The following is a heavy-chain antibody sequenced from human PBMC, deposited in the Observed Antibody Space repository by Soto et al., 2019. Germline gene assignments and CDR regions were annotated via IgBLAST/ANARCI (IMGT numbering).Heavy chain of an antibody. D-gene: IGHD3-22*01. V-gene: IGHV1-46*01. CDR2: INPSGGST. J-gene: IGHJ4*02. CDR1: GYTFTSYY. Sequence: ASVKVSCKASGYTFTSYYMHWVRQAPGQGLEWMGIINPSGGSTSYAQKFQGRVTMTRDTSTSTVYMELSSLRSEDTAVYYCARKGPIWHDDSRIDYWGQGTLVTVSS. CDR3: ARKGPIWHDDSRIDY.